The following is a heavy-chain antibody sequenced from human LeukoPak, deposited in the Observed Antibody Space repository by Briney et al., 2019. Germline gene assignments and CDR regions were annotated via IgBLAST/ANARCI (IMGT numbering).Heavy chain of an antibody. CDR2: IIPILGTA. D-gene: IGHD4-17*01. CDR3: ARGLPRTYGDYDYFDY. CDR1: GGTFSSYA. J-gene: IGHJ4*02. Sequence: GASVKVSCKASGGTFSSYAISWVRQAPGQGLEWMGGIIPILGTANYAQKFQGRVTITKDESTSTAYMELSSLRSEDTAVYYCARGLPRTYGDYDYFDYWGQGTLVTVSS. V-gene: IGHV1-69*05.